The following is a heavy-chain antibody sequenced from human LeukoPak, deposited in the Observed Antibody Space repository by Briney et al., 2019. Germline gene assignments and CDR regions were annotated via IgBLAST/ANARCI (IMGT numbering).Heavy chain of an antibody. J-gene: IGHJ4*02. D-gene: IGHD1-26*01. V-gene: IGHV1-46*02. CDR2: INPSGGST. CDR3: ASLYDIVGTTVDY. Sequence: ASVKVSCKASGYTFNTFGVAWVRQAPGQGLEWMGIINPSGGSTSYAQKFQGRVTMTRDTSTSTVYMELSSLRSEDTAVYYCASLYDIVGTTVDYWGQGTLVTVSS. CDR1: GYTFNTFG.